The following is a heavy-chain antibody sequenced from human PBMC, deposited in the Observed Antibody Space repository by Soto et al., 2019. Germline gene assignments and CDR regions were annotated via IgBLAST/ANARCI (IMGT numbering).Heavy chain of an antibody. Sequence: LSLTCAVYGGSFSGYYWSWIRQPPGKGLEWIGEINHSGSTNYNPSLRSRVTISVDTSKNQFSLKLSSVTAADTAAYYCARGRVVPAAFDIWGQGTMVTVSS. CDR3: ARGRVVPAAFDI. D-gene: IGHD2-2*01. CDR1: GGSFSGYY. J-gene: IGHJ3*02. V-gene: IGHV4-34*01. CDR2: INHSGST.